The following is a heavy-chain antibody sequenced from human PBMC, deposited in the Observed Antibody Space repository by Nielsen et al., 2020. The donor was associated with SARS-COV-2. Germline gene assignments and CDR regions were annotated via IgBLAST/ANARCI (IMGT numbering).Heavy chain of an antibody. V-gene: IGHV4-59*01. D-gene: IGHD2-15*01. CDR3: ARATVVAATDGMDV. CDR2: IYYSGST. J-gene: IGHJ6*02. CDR1: GGSISSYY. Sequence: GSLRLSCTVSGGSISSYYWSWIRQPPGKGLEWIGYIYYSGSTNYNPSLKSRVTISVDTSKNQFSLKLSSVTAADTAVYYCARATVVAATDGMDVWGQGTTVTVSS.